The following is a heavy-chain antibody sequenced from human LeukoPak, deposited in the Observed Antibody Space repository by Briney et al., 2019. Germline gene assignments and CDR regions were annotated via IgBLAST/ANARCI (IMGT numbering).Heavy chain of an antibody. CDR1: GGSISSYY. D-gene: IGHD6-19*01. V-gene: IGHV4-59*01. CDR2: IYYSGST. J-gene: IGHJ4*02. Sequence: SETLSLTCTVSGGSISSYYWSWIRQPPGKGLEWIGYIYYSGSTNYNPSLKSRVTISVDTSKNQFSLKLSSVTAADTAVYYCARDYQRRGWPYYSDYGGQGALTTVTS. CDR3: ARDYQRRGWPYYSDY.